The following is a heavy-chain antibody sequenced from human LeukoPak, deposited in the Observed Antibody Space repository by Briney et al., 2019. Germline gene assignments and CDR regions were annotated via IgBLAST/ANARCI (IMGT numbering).Heavy chain of an antibody. V-gene: IGHV4-61*01. CDR1: GYSISSGYY. D-gene: IGHD5-18*01. Sequence: SETLSLTCTVSGYSISSGYYWGWIRQPPGKGLEWIGYIYYSGSTNYNPSLKSRVTISVDTSKNQFSLKLSSVTAADTAVYYCARGKGYSYGDYYYYYMDVWGKGTTVTVSS. CDR3: ARGKGYSYGDYYYYYMDV. J-gene: IGHJ6*03. CDR2: IYYSGST.